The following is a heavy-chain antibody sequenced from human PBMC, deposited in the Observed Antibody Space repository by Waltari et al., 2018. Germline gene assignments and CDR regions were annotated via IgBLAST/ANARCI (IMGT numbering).Heavy chain of an antibody. V-gene: IGHV4-38-2*02. J-gene: IGHJ5*02. CDR2: IYHSGST. CDR3: ARPYCSSTSCYRNRWFDP. Sequence: QVQLQESGPGLVKPSETLSLTCTVSGYSISSGYYWGWIRQPPGKGLEWIGSIYHSGSTYYNPSLKSRVTISVDTSKNQFSLKLSSVTAADTAVYYCARPYCSSTSCYRNRWFDPWGQGTLVTVSS. D-gene: IGHD2-2*01. CDR1: GYSISSGYY.